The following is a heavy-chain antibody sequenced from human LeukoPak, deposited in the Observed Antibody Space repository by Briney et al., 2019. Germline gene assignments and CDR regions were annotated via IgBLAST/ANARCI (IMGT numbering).Heavy chain of an antibody. CDR3: ARQTGSGLFILP. J-gene: IGHJ4*02. V-gene: IGHV4-34*01. D-gene: IGHD3/OR15-3a*01. CDR1: GGSFSGYY. Sequence: ETLSLTCAVYGGSFSGYYWSWIRQPPGKGLEWIGEINHSGSTNYNPSLKSRVTISVDTSKNQFSLKLTSVTAADTAVYYCARQTGSGLFILPGGQGTLVTVSS. CDR2: INHSGST.